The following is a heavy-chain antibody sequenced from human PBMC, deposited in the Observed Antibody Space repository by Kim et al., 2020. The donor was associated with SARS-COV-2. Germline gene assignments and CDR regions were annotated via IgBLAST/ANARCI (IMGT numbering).Heavy chain of an antibody. V-gene: IGHV4-59*01. J-gene: IGHJ3*02. D-gene: IGHD3-9*01. CDR1: GGSISSYY. Sequence: SETLSLTCTVSGGSISSYYWSWIRQPPGKGLEWIGYIYYSGSTNYNPSLKSRVTISVDTSKNQFSLKLSSVTAADTAVYYCARTRAKLRYFDWLHTKDAFDIWGQGTMVTVSS. CDR3: ARTRAKLRYFDWLHTKDAFDI. CDR2: IYYSGST.